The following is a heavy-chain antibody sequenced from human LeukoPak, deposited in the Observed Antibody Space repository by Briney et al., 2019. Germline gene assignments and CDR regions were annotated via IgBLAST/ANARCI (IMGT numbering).Heavy chain of an antibody. CDR1: GFTFDDYG. D-gene: IGHD2-15*01. CDR2: INWNGSST. J-gene: IGHJ2*01. CDR3: AKTSIRYCSGGSCPWYFDL. Sequence: GGSLRLSCAASGFTFDDYGMSWVRQAPGKGLEWVSGINWNGSSTGYADSVKGRFTISRDNAKNSLYLQMNSLRAEDTAVYYCAKTSIRYCSGGSCPWYFDLWGRGALVTVSS. V-gene: IGHV3-20*04.